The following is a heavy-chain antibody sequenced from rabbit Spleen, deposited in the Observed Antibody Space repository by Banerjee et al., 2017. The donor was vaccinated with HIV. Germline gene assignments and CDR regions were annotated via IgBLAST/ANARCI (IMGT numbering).Heavy chain of an antibody. CDR1: GFSFSTTYY. D-gene: IGHD4-1*01. CDR3: ARETSSGWGIVSFYFSL. CDR2: IYSGSSGDT. J-gene: IGHJ4*01. V-gene: IGHV1S40*01. Sequence: QSLEESGGDRVKPGASLTLTCTASGFSFSTTYYMCWVRQAPGKGLEWIACIYSGSSGDTYYASWAKGRFTISKTSSTTVTLQMTSLTAADTATYFCARETSSGWGIVSFYFSLWGPGTLVTVS.